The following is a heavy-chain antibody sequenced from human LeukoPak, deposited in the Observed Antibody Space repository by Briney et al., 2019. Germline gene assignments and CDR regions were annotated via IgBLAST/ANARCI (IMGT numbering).Heavy chain of an antibody. CDR2: IYYSGST. D-gene: IGHD3-16*01. CDR1: GGSISSYY. CDR3: ARGDVYSGFVL. Sequence: PSATLSLTWTVAGGSISSYYWSWIRQPPGKGPEWIGYIYYSGSTNYTPSLNSPVTISVDTTKNQFSLKLSSVTAADTAVYYCARGDVYSGFVLWGQGTLVTVSS. V-gene: IGHV4-59*08. J-gene: IGHJ5*02.